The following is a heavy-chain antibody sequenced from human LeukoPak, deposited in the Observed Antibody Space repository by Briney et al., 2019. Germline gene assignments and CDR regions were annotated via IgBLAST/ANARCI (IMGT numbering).Heavy chain of an antibody. Sequence: PSETLSLTCTVSGGSISSNSYYWGWIRQPPGKGLEWIGSIYSGGETHYNPSLNSRVTIFLDTSKNRFSLNLISVTATDTAVYYCVRDYSNFVQGDWGQGTLVTVSS. V-gene: IGHV4-39*02. CDR1: GGSISSNSYY. CDR3: VRDYSNFVQGD. J-gene: IGHJ4*02. CDR2: IYSGGET. D-gene: IGHD4-11*01.